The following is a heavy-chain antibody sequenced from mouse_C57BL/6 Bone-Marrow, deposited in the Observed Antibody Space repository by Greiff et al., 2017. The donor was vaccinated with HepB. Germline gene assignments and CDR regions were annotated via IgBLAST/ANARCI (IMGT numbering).Heavy chain of an antibody. Sequence: DVMLVESGGDLVKPGGSLKLSCAASGFTFSSYGMSWVRQTPDKRLEWVATISSGGSYTYYPDSVKGRITISRDNAKNTLYLQMSSLKSEDTAMYYCARKDYGTLYFDYWGQGTTLTVSS. CDR1: GFTFSSYG. CDR3: ARKDYGTLYFDY. CDR2: ISSGGSYT. D-gene: IGHD1-1*01. V-gene: IGHV5-6*02. J-gene: IGHJ2*01.